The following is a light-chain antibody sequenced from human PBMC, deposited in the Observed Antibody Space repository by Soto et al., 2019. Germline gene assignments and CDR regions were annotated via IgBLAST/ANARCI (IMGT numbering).Light chain of an antibody. CDR1: QSVSSSY. V-gene: IGKV3-20*01. Sequence: EIVLTQSPGTLSLSPGERATLSCRASQSVSSSYLAWYQQKPGQAPRLLIYGASSRATGIPDRFCGSGSGTDVTLTISRLEPEDFAVYYCQQYGSSSLVTFGPGTKVDIK. CDR3: QQYGSSSLVT. J-gene: IGKJ3*01. CDR2: GAS.